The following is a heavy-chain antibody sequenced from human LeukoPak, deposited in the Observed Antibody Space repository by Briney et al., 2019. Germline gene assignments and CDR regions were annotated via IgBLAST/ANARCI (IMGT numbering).Heavy chain of an antibody. CDR2: ISSSSSYI. CDR1: GFTFSSYS. J-gene: IGHJ6*02. Sequence: AGGSLRLSCAASGFTFSSYSMNWVRQAPGKGLEWVSSISSSSSYIYYADSVKGRFTISRDNAKNSLYLQMNSLRAEDTAVYYCARDSTRSPYYDFWSGYYLSGMDVWGQGTTVTVSS. D-gene: IGHD3-3*01. CDR3: ARDSTRSPYYDFWSGYYLSGMDV. V-gene: IGHV3-21*01.